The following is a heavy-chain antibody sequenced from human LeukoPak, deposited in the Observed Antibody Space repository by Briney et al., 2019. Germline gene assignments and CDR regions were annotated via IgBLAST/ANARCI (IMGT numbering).Heavy chain of an antibody. CDR2: IIPIFGTA. D-gene: IGHD6-6*01. J-gene: IGHJ4*02. CDR3: ARGGASSSSWFTGSYYFDY. V-gene: IGHV1-69*06. CDR1: GGTFSSYA. Sequence: ASVKVSCKASGGTFSSYAISWVRQAPGQGLEWMGGIIPIFGTANYAQKFQGRVTITADKSTSTAYMELSSLRSEDTAVYYCARGGASSSSWFTGSYYFDYWGQGTLVTVSS.